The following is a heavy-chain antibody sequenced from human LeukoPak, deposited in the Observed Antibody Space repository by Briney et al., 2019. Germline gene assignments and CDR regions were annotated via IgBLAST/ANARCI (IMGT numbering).Heavy chain of an antibody. CDR1: GYTFTSYY. J-gene: IGHJ3*02. D-gene: IGHD5-18*01. V-gene: IGHV1-46*01. CDR3: ARDWDSYGSSGAFDI. Sequence: ASVKVSCKASGYTFTSYYMHWVRQAPGQGLEWMGIINPSGGSTSYAQKFQGRVTMTRDTSTSTVYMELSSLRSEDTAVYYCARDWDSYGSSGAFDIWGQGTMVTVSS. CDR2: INPSGGST.